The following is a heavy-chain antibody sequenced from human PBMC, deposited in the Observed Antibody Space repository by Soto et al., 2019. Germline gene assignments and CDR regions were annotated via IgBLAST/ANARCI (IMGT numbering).Heavy chain of an antibody. CDR1: GFTFSSFW. Sequence: GSLLLACAASGFTFSSFWMSWVRQSPGKGLEWVANIKHDGSETYYVDSVKGRFTISRDNAKNSLFLQMNTLRNEDTAVYYCARDFATNCSGSTCYPYAYWGQGALVTVYS. V-gene: IGHV3-7*03. CDR3: ARDFATNCSGSTCYPYAY. J-gene: IGHJ4*02. CDR2: IKHDGSET. D-gene: IGHD2-15*01.